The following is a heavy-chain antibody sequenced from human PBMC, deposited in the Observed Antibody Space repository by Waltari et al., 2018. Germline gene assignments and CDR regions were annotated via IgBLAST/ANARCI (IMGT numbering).Heavy chain of an antibody. Sequence: LVEAGGGVVQPGRSLIPACASSGFTFSTYSMHGVRQDPNKGLEWVAVMSYDGSTKNYADSVKGRFSISRDNSQNMLYLQLSSLRPEDTALYYCVRQQWGSDIHDAFDIWGQGTTVTVSS. CDR3: VRQQWGSDIHDAFDI. CDR2: MSYDGSTK. J-gene: IGHJ3*02. D-gene: IGHD1-26*01. V-gene: IGHV3-30*03. CDR1: GFTFSTYS.